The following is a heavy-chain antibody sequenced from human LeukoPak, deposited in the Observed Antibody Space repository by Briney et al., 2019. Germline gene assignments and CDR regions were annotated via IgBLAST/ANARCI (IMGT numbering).Heavy chain of an antibody. CDR1: GGTFSSYA. CDR3: AALGEYDSSGYYYLWRDY. V-gene: IGHV1-69*13. J-gene: IGHJ4*02. D-gene: IGHD3-22*01. CDR2: IIPIFGTA. Sequence: GASVKVSCKASGGTFSSYAISWVRQAPGQGLEWMGGIIPIFGTANYAQKFQGRVTITADESTSTAYMELSSLRSEDTAVYYCAALGEYDSSGYYYLWRDYWGQGTLVTVSS.